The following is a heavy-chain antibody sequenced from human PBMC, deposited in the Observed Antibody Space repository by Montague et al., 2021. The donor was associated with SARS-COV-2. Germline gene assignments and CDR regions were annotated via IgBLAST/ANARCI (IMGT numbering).Heavy chain of an antibody. V-gene: IGHV6-1*01. Sequence: CAISGDSVSRNNVACRSNRHTPSTRLTWLARTSSTSKWYNDYAVSVKSRITINPDTSKNQISLQLNSVTPEDTAVYYCARTSASSDYWGQGTLVTVSS. CDR1: GDSVSRNNVA. J-gene: IGHJ4*02. CDR3: ARTSASSDY. CDR2: TSSTSKWYN. D-gene: IGHD1-26*01.